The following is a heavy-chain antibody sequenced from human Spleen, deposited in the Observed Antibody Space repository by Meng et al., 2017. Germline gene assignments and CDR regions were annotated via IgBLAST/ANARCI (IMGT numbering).Heavy chain of an antibody. D-gene: IGHD2-15*01. CDR2: IYPGDSDT. V-gene: IGHV5-51*01. CDR3: ARRPAYYYYGMDV. J-gene: IGHJ6*02. CDR1: GYSFNTYW. Sequence: KVSCKGSGYSFNTYWIGWVRQRPGKGLEWMGVIYPGDSDTRYSPSFQGQVTMSVDKSISTAYLQWGSLKASDTAMYYCARRPAYYYYGMDVWGQGTTVTVSS.